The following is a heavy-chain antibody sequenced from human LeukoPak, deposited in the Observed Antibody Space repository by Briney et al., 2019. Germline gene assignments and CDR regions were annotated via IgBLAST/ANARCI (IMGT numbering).Heavy chain of an antibody. D-gene: IGHD6-19*01. CDR1: GFSFSGYA. CDR2: ISYEGSSK. J-gene: IGHJ6*03. CDR3: AKAGSRGWPYQFYYYMDV. V-gene: IGHV3-30-3*01. Sequence: GGSLRLSCAASGFSFSGYAMHWVRQAPGKGLDWLAVISYEGSSKNYADSVKGRFTISRDNSNNMLYLQMNSLRPEDTALYYCAKAGSRGWPYQFYYYMDVWGTGTTVTVSS.